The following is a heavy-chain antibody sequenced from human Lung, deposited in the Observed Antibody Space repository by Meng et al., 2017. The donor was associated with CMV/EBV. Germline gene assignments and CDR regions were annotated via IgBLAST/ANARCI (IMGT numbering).Heavy chain of an antibody. J-gene: IGHJ4*02. CDR3: ARLPIDSTFFMQEYYFDF. Sequence: GGSLRLXCEASGFTFSDHWMSWVRQAPGKGLEWVANIKEDGSETYYLESVKGRFTISRDNARKSLYLQMDSLRAEDTALYFCARLPIDSTFFMQEYYFDFXGQGXRVTVSS. D-gene: IGHD2/OR15-2a*01. CDR2: IKEDGSET. V-gene: IGHV3-7*01. CDR1: GFTFSDHW.